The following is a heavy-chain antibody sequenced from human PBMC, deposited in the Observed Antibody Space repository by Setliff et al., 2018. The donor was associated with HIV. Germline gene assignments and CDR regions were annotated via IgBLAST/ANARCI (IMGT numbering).Heavy chain of an antibody. CDR3: ARAGNDYYDSNGYYYVVDWFDS. V-gene: IGHV4-59*01. D-gene: IGHD3-22*01. CDR2: IYGSGST. Sequence: PETLSLTCTVSSGSIKSYYWSWIRQPPGKGLEWVGYIYGSGSTNYNPSLKSRLTISIDMSKNQFSLKLNSVTAADTAVYYCARAGNDYYDSNGYYYVVDWFDSWGQGTLVTVSS. CDR1: SGSIKSYY. J-gene: IGHJ5*01.